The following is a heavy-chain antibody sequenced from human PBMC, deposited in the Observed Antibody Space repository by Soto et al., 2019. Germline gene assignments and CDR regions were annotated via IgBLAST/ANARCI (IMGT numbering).Heavy chain of an antibody. V-gene: IGHV4-4*02. D-gene: IGHD6-13*01. Sequence: PSESLSLTCAVSGGSISSINWGRCVRQHPGKGLEWIGEIYHSGKKNYNPTLKSRVTRSVDKSKNQFHLNLRSVTAADTGVNYCARWVIAAAGSGSDYFDYWGQGTLGTVSS. CDR2: IYHSGKK. CDR1: GGSISSINW. J-gene: IGHJ4*03. CDR3: ARWVIAAAGSGSDYFDY.